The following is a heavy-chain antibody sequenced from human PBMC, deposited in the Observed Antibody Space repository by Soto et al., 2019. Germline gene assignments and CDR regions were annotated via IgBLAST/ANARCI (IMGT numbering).Heavy chain of an antibody. Sequence: SETLSLTCTVSGGSISSSSYYWGWIRQPPGKGLEWIGSIYYSGSTYYNPSLKSRVTISVDTSKNQFSLKLSSVTAADTAVYYCAGRSGIDYYFDYWGQGTLVTVSS. J-gene: IGHJ4*02. CDR1: GGSISSSSYY. CDR2: IYYSGST. CDR3: AGRSGIDYYFDY. V-gene: IGHV4-39*01. D-gene: IGHD3-10*01.